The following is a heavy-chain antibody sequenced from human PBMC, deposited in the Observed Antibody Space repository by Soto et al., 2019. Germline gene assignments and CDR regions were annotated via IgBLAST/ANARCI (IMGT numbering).Heavy chain of an antibody. CDR3: ARERTRGVAVVGY. V-gene: IGHV4-34*01. CDR2: INHSGST. D-gene: IGHD6-19*01. J-gene: IGHJ4*02. CDR1: GGSISSYY. Sequence: SETLSLTCTVSGGSISSYYWSWIRQPPGKGLEWIGEINHSGSTNYNPSLKSRVTISVDTSKNQFSLKLSSVTAADTAVYYCARERTRGVAVVGYWGQGTLVTVSS.